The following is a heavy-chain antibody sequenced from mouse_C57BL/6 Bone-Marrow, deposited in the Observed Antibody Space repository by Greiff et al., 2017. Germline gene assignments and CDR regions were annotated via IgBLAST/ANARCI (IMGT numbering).Heavy chain of an antibody. CDR3: ARSRIYYDAMDY. Sequence: QVQLQQSGAELARPGASVKLSCKASGYTFTSYGISWVKQRTGQGLEWIGEIYPRSGNTYYNEKFKGKATLTADKSSSTAYMGLRSLTSEDSAVYFCARSRIYYDAMDYWGQGTSVTVSS. CDR1: GYTFTSYG. D-gene: IGHD2-1*01. J-gene: IGHJ4*01. CDR2: IYPRSGNT. V-gene: IGHV1-81*01.